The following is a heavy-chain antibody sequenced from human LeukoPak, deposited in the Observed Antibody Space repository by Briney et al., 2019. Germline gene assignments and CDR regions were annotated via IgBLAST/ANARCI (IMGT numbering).Heavy chain of an antibody. V-gene: IGHV3-33*01. D-gene: IGHD2-8*01. Sequence: GGSLRLSCAASGFTFSTHGMHWVRQAPGRGLERVTFIWYDGTKQFYADSVKGRFTISGDNSKNTVYLQMNSLRVEDTAVYYCARTNHFDYWGQGTLVTVSS. CDR1: GFTFSTHG. J-gene: IGHJ4*02. CDR2: IWYDGTKQ. CDR3: ARTNHFDY.